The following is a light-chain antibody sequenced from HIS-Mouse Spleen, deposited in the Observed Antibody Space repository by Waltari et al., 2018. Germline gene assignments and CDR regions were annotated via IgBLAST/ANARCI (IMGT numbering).Light chain of an antibody. Sequence: SYELTHPPSVSVSPGQTARITCPGDALPKKYAYWYQQKSGPAPVLVIYEDSKRPSGIPERFSGSSSGTMATLTISGAQVEDEADYYCYSTDSSGNHRVFGGGTKLTVL. CDR1: ALPKKY. CDR2: EDS. CDR3: YSTDSSGNHRV. J-gene: IGLJ2*01. V-gene: IGLV3-10*01.